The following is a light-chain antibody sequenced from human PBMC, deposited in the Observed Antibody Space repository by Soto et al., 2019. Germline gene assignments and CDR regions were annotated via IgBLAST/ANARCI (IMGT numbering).Light chain of an antibody. V-gene: IGKV1-27*01. CDR3: QNYKSAPYA. CDR1: RGISNY. CDR2: TAS. Sequence: DIQMTQSPSSLSASVGDRVTITCRASRGISNYLAWYQQKPGKVPSLLIYTASTLISGVPSRFSGSGSGTDFTLTISNLQPEDVATYYCQNYKSAPYAFGQGTKLEI. J-gene: IGKJ2*01.